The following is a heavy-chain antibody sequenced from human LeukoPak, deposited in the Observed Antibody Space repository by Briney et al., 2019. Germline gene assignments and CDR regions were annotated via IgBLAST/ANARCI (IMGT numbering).Heavy chain of an antibody. Sequence: SETLSLTCSVSGGSISSDYWSWIRQPPGKGLEWIGYIYYSGSTNYNPSLKSRVTISVDTSKNQFSLKLSSVTAADTAVYYCARLYYDSSGYYSYFDYWGQGTLVTVSS. CDR2: IYYSGST. J-gene: IGHJ4*02. CDR3: ARLYYDSSGYYSYFDY. V-gene: IGHV4-59*01. D-gene: IGHD3-22*01. CDR1: GGSISSDY.